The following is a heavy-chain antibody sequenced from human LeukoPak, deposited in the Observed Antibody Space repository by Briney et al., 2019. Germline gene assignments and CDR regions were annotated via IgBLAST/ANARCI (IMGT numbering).Heavy chain of an antibody. CDR2: ITGDGSRT. J-gene: IGHJ4*02. CDR1: EFTFSNYW. CDR3: ATLASIDY. V-gene: IGHV3-74*01. Sequence: PGGSLRLSCVASEFTFSNYWMHWVRQAPGKGLVWVSRITGDGSRTIYADSVRGRFTISRDNAKNTLYLQMNNLSAEDTAVYYCATLASIDYWGQGTLVTVSS.